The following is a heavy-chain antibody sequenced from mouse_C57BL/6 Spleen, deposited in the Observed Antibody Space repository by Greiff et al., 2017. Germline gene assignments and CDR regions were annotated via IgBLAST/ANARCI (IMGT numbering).Heavy chain of an antibody. V-gene: IGHV5-17*01. CDR2: ISSGSSTI. J-gene: IGHJ2*01. Sequence: DVHLVESGGGLVKPGGSLKLSCAASGFTFSDYGMHWVRQAPEKGLEWVAYISSGSSTIYYADTVKGRFTISRDNAKNTLFLQMTSLRSEDTAMYYCARGLRRYFDYWGQGTTLTVSS. CDR1: GFTFSDYG. D-gene: IGHD2-2*01. CDR3: ARGLRRYFDY.